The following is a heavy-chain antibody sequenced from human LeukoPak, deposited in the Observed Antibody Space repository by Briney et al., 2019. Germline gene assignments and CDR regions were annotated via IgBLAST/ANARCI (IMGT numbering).Heavy chain of an antibody. CDR2: ISAYNGNT. CDR3: ARDIGRYSNNWDSFDP. CDR1: GYTFTSYG. D-gene: IGHD6-13*01. V-gene: IGHV1-18*01. Sequence: ASVKVSCKASGYTFTSYGISWVRQAPGQGLEWMGWISAYNGNTNYVQKLQGRVTMTTDTSTSTAYMELRSLRSDDTAVYYCARDIGRYSNNWDSFDPWGQGTLVTVSS. J-gene: IGHJ5*02.